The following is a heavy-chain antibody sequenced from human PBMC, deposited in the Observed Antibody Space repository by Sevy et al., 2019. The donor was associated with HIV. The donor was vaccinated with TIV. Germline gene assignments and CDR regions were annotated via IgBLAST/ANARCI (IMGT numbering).Heavy chain of an antibody. V-gene: IGHV3-30*18. CDR1: GFTFGSYG. CDR2: ISYDGSNK. CDR3: AKDRMGLVGATQYFDY. D-gene: IGHD1-26*01. Sequence: GGSLRLSCAASGFTFGSYGMHWVRQAPGKGLEWVAVISYDGSNKYYADSVKGRFTISRDNSKNTLYLQMNSLRAEDTTVYYCAKDRMGLVGATQYFDYWGQGTLVTVSS. J-gene: IGHJ4*02.